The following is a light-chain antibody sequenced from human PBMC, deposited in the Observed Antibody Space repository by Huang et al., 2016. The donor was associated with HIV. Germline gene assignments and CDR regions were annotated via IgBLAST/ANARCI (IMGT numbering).Light chain of an antibody. V-gene: IGKV1-NL1*01. Sequence: DIQMTQSPSSLSASVGERVTITCRASRGISNSLAWYQQQPGKAPKLLLYAASRLQGGVPSRFIGTGSRTYYTLAISSLQPEDSATYYCQQYYNTTLSFGGGTKVEIK. CDR3: QQYYNTTLS. CDR2: AAS. J-gene: IGKJ4*01. CDR1: RGISNS.